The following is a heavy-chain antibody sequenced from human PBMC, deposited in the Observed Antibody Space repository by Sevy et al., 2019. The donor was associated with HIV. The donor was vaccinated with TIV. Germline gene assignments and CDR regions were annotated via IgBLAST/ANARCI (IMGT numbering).Heavy chain of an antibody. CDR3: AKEDAVRGVFDY. CDR2: ISYDGSNK. V-gene: IGHV3-30*18. CDR1: GFTFSSYG. D-gene: IGHD3-10*01. J-gene: IGHJ4*02. Sequence: GGSLRLSCAASGFTFSSYGMHWVLQAPGKGLEWVAVISYDGSNKYYADSVKGRFTISRDNSKNTLYLQMNSLRAEDTAVYYCAKEDAVRGVFDYWGQGTLVTVSS.